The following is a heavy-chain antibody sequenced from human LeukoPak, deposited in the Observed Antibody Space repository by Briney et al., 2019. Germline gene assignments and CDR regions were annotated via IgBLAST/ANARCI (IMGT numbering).Heavy chain of an antibody. Sequence: GGSLRLSCAASGFIVSNNYMTWVRQAPGKGLEWVSNSYSGGSTYYADSVKGRFTVSRDDSKNTLYLQMNSLRAEDTAVYYCARDGSYYDILTGYYSIDYWGQGTLVTVSS. J-gene: IGHJ4*02. V-gene: IGHV3-53*01. D-gene: IGHD3-9*01. CDR3: ARDGSYYDILTGYYSIDY. CDR1: GFIVSNNY. CDR2: SYSGGST.